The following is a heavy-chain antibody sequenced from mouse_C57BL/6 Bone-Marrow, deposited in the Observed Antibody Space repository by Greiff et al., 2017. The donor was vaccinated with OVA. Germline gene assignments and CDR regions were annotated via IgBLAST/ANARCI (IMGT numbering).Heavy chain of an antibody. V-gene: IGHV1-81*01. J-gene: IGHJ1*03. D-gene: IGHD1-1*01. Sequence: VQLQQSGAELARPGASVKLSCKASGYTFTSYGISWVKQRTGQGLEWIGEIYPRSGNTYYNEKFKCKATLTADKSSSTAYMELRSLTSEDSAVYFCARGDYYGSSYDWYFDVWGTGTTVTVSS. CDR2: IYPRSGNT. CDR3: ARGDYYGSSYDWYFDV. CDR1: GYTFTSYG.